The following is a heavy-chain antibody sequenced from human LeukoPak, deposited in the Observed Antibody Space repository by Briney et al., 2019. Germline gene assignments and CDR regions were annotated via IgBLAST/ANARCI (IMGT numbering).Heavy chain of an antibody. V-gene: IGHV4-59*01. CDR3: ATVPAAPRLYMDV. CDR2: IYYSGST. CDR1: GGSISGYY. J-gene: IGHJ6*02. D-gene: IGHD2-2*01. Sequence: PSETLSLTCTVSGGSISGYYWSWIRQPPGKGLEWIGYIYYSGSTNYNPSLKSRVTISVDTSKNQFSLKLSSVTAADTAVYYCATVPAAPRLYMDVWGQGTTVIVSS.